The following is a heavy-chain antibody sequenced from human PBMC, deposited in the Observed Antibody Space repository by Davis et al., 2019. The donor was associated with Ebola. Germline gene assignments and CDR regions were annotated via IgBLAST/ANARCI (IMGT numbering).Heavy chain of an antibody. Sequence: SETLSLTCAVSGGSISSGGYSWSWIRQPPGKGLEWIGYIYYSGSTNYNPSLKSRVTISVDTSKNQFSLKLSSVTAADTAVYYCARGFRYCSSTSCQPPYYYYYGMDVWGKGTTVTVSS. CDR2: IYYSGST. V-gene: IGHV4-61*08. CDR1: GGSISSGGYS. CDR3: ARGFRYCSSTSCQPPYYYYYGMDV. D-gene: IGHD2-2*01. J-gene: IGHJ6*04.